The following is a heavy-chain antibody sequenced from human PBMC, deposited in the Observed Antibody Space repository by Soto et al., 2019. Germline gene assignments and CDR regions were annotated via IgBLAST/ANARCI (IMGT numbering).Heavy chain of an antibody. CDR3: ARMIEGAFFDH. D-gene: IGHD2-21*01. CDR1: GVSLSTSGMG. Sequence: QFTLKESGPTLVKPTQTLTLTCPFSGVSLSTSGMGVGWIRQPPGKALESLALVYWDDDKRYSPSLTSRLTITKDTSKNQVVLTMTYMDPVDTATYYCARMIEGAFFDHWGQGTLVTVSS. CDR2: VYWDDDK. J-gene: IGHJ4*02. V-gene: IGHV2-5*02.